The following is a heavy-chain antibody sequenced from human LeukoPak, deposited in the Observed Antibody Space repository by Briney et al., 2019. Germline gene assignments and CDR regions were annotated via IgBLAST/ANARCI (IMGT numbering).Heavy chain of an antibody. CDR2: IKQDGSER. V-gene: IGHV3-7*01. CDR3: ARSIGIASAY. D-gene: IGHD6-25*01. J-gene: IGHJ4*02. CDR1: GFTVSSND. Sequence: GGSLRLSCAASGFTVSSNDMSWVRQAPGKGLDWVANIKQDGSERYYVDSVKGRFTVSRDNAKNSLYLQMNSLRAEDTAVYYCARSIGIASAYWGQGTLVTVSS.